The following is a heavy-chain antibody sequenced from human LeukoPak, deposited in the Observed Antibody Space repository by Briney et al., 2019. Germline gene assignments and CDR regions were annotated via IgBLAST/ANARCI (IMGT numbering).Heavy chain of an antibody. CDR3: ARDSGQYGMDV. V-gene: IGHV1-69*04. CDR1: GGTFSSYA. J-gene: IGHJ6*02. Sequence: TVKVSCKASGGTFSSYAISWVRQAPGQGLEWMGRIIPILGIANYAQKFQGRVTITADKSTSTAYMELSSLRSEDTAVYYCARDSGQYGMDVWGQGTTVTVSS. CDR2: IIPILGIA.